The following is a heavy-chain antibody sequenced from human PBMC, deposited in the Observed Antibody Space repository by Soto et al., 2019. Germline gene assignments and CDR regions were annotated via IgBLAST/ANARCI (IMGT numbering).Heavy chain of an antibody. D-gene: IGHD3-22*01. CDR2: IGTAGDT. V-gene: IGHV3-13*04. Sequence: PGGSLRLSCSDSGFTFSSYDMHWVRQGPGKGLEWVSAIGTAGDTNYAGSVKGRFTISRENAKNSLYLQMNSLRAGDTAIYFCARAIGPTLFDYWGQGALVTVSS. J-gene: IGHJ4*02. CDR1: GFTFSSYD. CDR3: ARAIGPTLFDY.